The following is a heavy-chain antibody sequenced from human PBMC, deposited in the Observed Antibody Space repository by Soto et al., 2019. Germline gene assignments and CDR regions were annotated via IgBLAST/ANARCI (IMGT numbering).Heavy chain of an antibody. CDR2: ISAYNGNT. V-gene: IGHV1-18*01. J-gene: IGHJ6*02. Sequence: QVQLVQSGAEVKKPGASVKVSCKASGYTFTSYGISWVRQAPGQGLEWMGWISAYNGNTNYAQKLQGRVTMTTDTSTSTAYMELRSLRSDDTAVYYCARDTMISSGWYDSYYYGMDVWGQGTTVTVSS. CDR1: GYTFTSYG. CDR3: ARDTMISSGWYDSYYYGMDV. D-gene: IGHD6-19*01.